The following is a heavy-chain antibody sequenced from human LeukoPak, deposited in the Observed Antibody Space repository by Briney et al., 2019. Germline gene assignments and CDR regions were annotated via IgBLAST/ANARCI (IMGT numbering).Heavy chain of an antibody. J-gene: IGHJ6*03. CDR2: IIPIFGTA. Sequence: ASVKVSCKASGGTFSSYAISWVRQAPGQGLEWMGGIIPIFGTANYAQKFQGRVTITADESTSTAYMELSSLRSEDTAVYYCARTAGGRGGVDYYYMDVWGKGTTVTVSS. CDR1: GGTFSSYA. CDR3: ARTAGGRGGVDYYYMDV. D-gene: IGHD6-13*01. V-gene: IGHV1-69*13.